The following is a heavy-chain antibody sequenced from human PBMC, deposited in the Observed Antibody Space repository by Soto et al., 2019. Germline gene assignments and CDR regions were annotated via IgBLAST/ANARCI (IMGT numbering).Heavy chain of an antibody. CDR1: GFTFSSYG. J-gene: IGHJ4*02. V-gene: IGHV3-30*18. Sequence: QVQLVESGGGVVQAGRSLRLSCAASGFTFSSYGMHWVRQAPGKGLEWVAVISYDGSNKYYADSVKGRFTISRDNSKNTLYLQMNSLRAEDTAVYYCAKEAGYDLDYWGQGTLVTVSS. CDR3: AKEAGYDLDY. CDR2: ISYDGSNK. D-gene: IGHD6-13*01.